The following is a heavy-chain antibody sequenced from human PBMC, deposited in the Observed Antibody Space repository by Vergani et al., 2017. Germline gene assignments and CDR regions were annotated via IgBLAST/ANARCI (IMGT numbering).Heavy chain of an antibody. CDR3: GRVADFYGLGSRLLDL. Sequence: QVQLRESGPGLVKPSETLSLTCTVSGDSFGDYYWGWVRQPAGKGLEWIGRIFGSGTTFYNPSLKSRVTMSIDTSKNHFSLRLSSVTAADTAVYYCGRVADFYGLGSRLLDLWGQGILVTVSP. CDR2: IFGSGTT. CDR1: GDSFGDYY. V-gene: IGHV4-4*07. J-gene: IGHJ5*02. D-gene: IGHD3-10*01.